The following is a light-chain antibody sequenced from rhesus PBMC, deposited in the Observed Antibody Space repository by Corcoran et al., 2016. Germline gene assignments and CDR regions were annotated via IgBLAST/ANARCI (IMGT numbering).Light chain of an antibody. Sequence: DIQMTQSPSSLSASVGDRVTITCRASQGISNWVAWYQQKPGKAPKLLIYRASTLETGVPSRFSGTGSGTDFTLPIRSLQPEDLTTYYCQHHDNSPLTFGGGTKVEIK. V-gene: IGKV1-69*01. CDR3: QHHDNSPLT. CDR2: RAS. J-gene: IGKJ4*01. CDR1: QGISNW.